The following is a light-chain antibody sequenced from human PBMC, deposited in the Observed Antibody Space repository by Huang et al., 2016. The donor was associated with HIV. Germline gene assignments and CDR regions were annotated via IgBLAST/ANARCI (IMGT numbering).Light chain of an antibody. CDR1: QSLFFSSNKRSY. Sequence: DIVMTQSPDSLTVSLGERATINCRSSQSLFFSSNKRSYLAWYQKKPGQPPKLVISWASDREDGVPDRFSGSGSETHFTLTINSLQAEDVAVYYCQQYYHNPLTFGGGTKVEI. V-gene: IGKV4-1*01. CDR2: WAS. J-gene: IGKJ4*02. CDR3: QQYYHNPLT.